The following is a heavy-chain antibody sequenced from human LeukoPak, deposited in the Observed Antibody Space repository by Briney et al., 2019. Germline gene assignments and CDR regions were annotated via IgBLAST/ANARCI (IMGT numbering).Heavy chain of an antibody. D-gene: IGHD6-13*01. J-gene: IGHJ3*02. CDR1: GFTFSSYS. CDR2: ISSSSSTI. Sequence: PGGSLRLSCAASGFTFSSYSMNWVRQAPGKGLEWVSYISSSSSTIYYADSVKGRFTISRDNSKNTLYLQMNSLRAEDTAVYYCAKGWYYERSSSYAFDIWGQGTMVTVSS. V-gene: IGHV3-48*01. CDR3: AKGWYYERSSSYAFDI.